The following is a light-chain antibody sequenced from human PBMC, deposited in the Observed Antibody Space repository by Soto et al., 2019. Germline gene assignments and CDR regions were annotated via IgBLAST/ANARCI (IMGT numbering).Light chain of an antibody. CDR1: SSNIGAGYD. CDR2: VNS. J-gene: IGLJ2*01. CDR3: KSYDGSLSVV. Sequence: QSVLTQPPSVSGAPGQRVTISCTGSSSNIGAGYDVHWYQQLPGAAPKLLIYVNSNRPSGVPDRFSGSKSGTSASLAITGLRVEDGADYYCKSYDGSLSVVLGGGTKVTVL. V-gene: IGLV1-40*01.